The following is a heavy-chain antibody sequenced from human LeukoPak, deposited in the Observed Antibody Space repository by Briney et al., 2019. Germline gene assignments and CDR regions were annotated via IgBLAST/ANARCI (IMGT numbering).Heavy chain of an antibody. V-gene: IGHV3-15*01. J-gene: IGHJ4*02. CDR3: TTELAAAGNFDY. D-gene: IGHD6-13*01. CDR1: GFTFSNAW. Sequence: GGSLRLSCAASGFTFSNAWMSWVRQAPGKGLEWVGRIKSKTDGGTTDYAAPVKGRFTISRDDSKNTLYLQMNSLKTEDTAVYYCTTELAAAGNFDYWGQGTLVPVSS. CDR2: IKSKTDGGTT.